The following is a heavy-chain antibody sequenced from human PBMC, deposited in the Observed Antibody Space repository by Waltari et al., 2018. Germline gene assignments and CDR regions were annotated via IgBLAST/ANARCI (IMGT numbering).Heavy chain of an antibody. CDR2: IYTSGST. CDR1: GGSISSGSYY. J-gene: IGHJ4*02. V-gene: IGHV4-61*09. D-gene: IGHD4-17*01. CDR3: AGIGDYHDDY. Sequence: QVQLQESGPGLVKPSQTLSLTCTVSGGSISSGSYYWSWIRQPAGKGLEWIGYIYTSGSTNYNPSLKSRVTISVDTSKNQCSLKLSAVTAADTAVYYCAGIGDYHDDYWGQGTLVTVSS.